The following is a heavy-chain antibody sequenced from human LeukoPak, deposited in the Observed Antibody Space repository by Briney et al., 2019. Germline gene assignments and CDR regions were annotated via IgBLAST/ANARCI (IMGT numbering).Heavy chain of an antibody. CDR2: INHSGST. V-gene: IGHV4-34*01. J-gene: IGHJ5*02. D-gene: IGHD3-10*01. Sequence: SETLSLTCAVYGGSFSGYYWSWIRQPPGKGLEWIGEINHSGSTNYNPSLKSRVTISVDTSKNQFSLKLSSVTAADTAVYYCARDKSGRDYNWFDPWGQGTLVTVSS. CDR1: GGSFSGYY. CDR3: ARDKSGRDYNWFDP.